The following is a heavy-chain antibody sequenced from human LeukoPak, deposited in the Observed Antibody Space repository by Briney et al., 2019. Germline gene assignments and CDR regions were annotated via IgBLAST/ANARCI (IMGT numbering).Heavy chain of an antibody. CDR2: INHSGST. Sequence: PSGTLSLTCAVYGGSFSGYYGSWIRQPPGKGLGWMGEINHSGSTNYNPSLNSRVTISVYTSKNQFSLKLSSVTAADTAVNYCASYLSGARTTVNAHFDYWGQGTLVTVSS. CDR3: ASYLSGARTTVNAHFDY. CDR1: GGSFSGYY. V-gene: IGHV4-34*01. D-gene: IGHD4-17*01. J-gene: IGHJ4*02.